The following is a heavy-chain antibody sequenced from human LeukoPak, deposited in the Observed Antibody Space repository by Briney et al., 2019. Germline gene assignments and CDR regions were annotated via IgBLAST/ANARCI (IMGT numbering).Heavy chain of an antibody. CDR3: VKEETYRSAYYPLDV. CDR1: GHTFSGSG. V-gene: IGHV3-30*18. D-gene: IGHD3-22*01. J-gene: IGHJ6*02. Sequence: GGSLRLSCAASGHTFSGSGMHWVRQAPGKGLEWVAVISYDGSEKYYVDSVKGRFTISRDNSKNTLYLQMNMLRSEDAAVYYCVKEETYRSAYYPLDVWGQGTTVTVSS. CDR2: ISYDGSEK.